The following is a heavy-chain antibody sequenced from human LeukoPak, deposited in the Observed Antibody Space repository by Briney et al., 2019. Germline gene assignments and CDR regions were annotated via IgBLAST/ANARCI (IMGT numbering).Heavy chain of an antibody. CDR1: VGSISRYY. D-gene: IGHD3-16*02. CDR3: ALLYDSVWGSYLDY. CDR2: IYTSGST. Sequence: SETLPLTCTVSVGSISRYYWSWIRQPAGKGLEWIGRIYTSGSTNYNPSLKNRVTMSVDTSTNQFSLKLSSVTAADKAVYYCALLYDSVWGSYLDYWGQGTLITVSS. V-gene: IGHV4-4*07. J-gene: IGHJ4*02.